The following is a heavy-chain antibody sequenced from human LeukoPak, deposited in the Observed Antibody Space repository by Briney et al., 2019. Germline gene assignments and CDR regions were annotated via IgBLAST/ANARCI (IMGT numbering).Heavy chain of an antibody. D-gene: IGHD2-15*01. J-gene: IGHJ6*02. CDR3: ARGYCSGGSCYCYYGMDV. Sequence: GGSLRLSCAASGFTFSSYSMNWVRQAPGKGLEWVSYISSSSSTIYYADSVKGRFTISRDNAKNSLYLQMNSLRAEDTAVYYCARGYCSGGSCYCYYGMDVWGQGTTVTVSS. CDR2: ISSSSSTI. V-gene: IGHV3-48*04. CDR1: GFTFSSYS.